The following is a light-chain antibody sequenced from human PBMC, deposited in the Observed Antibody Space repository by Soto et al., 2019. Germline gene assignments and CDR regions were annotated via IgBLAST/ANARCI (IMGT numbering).Light chain of an antibody. Sequence: DIKMTQSPSSLSASVGDSVSLTCRATEDISTFLAWFQQKPGKPPKSLIYAASRLQSGVPSRFSGSGSATDFTLAISSLQPEDFGTYYCQHYNGYPQTFGQGTRLESK. V-gene: IGKV1-16*01. CDR2: AAS. CDR1: EDISTF. J-gene: IGKJ5*01. CDR3: QHYNGYPQT.